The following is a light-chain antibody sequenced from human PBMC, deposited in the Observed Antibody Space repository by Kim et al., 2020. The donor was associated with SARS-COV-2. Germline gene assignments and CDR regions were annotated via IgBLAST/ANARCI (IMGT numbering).Light chain of an antibody. Sequence: PGGRATLSCRSSQSIGVNLAWYQQKIGQPPRLLISGASTRATGIPARFSGSGSETEFTLTISSLQSEDFAVYYCQQYKNWPPEYSFGQGTKLEI. V-gene: IGKV3-15*01. CDR1: QSIGVN. CDR2: GAS. CDR3: QQYKNWPPEYS. J-gene: IGKJ2*03.